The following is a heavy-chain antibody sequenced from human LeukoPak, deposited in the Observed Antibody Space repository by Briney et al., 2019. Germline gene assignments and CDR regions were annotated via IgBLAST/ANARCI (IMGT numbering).Heavy chain of an antibody. CDR1: GFTVSSNY. V-gene: IGHV3-66*01. CDR3: ARDRATMVRGTLSDYYYGMDV. J-gene: IGHJ6*02. Sequence: GGSLRLSCAASGFTVSSNYMSWVRQAPGKGPEWVSVIYSGGSTYYVDSVKGRFTISRDNSKNTLYLQMNSLRAEDTAVYYCARDRATMVRGTLSDYYYGMDVWGQGTTVTVSS. CDR2: IYSGGST. D-gene: IGHD3-10*01.